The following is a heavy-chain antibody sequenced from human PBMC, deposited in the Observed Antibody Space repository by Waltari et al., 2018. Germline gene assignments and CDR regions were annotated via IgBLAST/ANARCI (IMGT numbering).Heavy chain of an antibody. CDR2: ISGSGGST. CDR1: GFTFSSYA. Sequence: EVQLLESGGGLVQPGGSLRLSCAASGFTFSSYAMSWVRQAPGKGLEWVSAISGSGGSTYYADSVKGRFTIYRDNSKNTLYLQMNSMRAEDTAVYYCAKEIAAAGTVDYWGQGTLVTVSS. V-gene: IGHV3-23*01. CDR3: AKEIAAAGTVDY. D-gene: IGHD6-13*01. J-gene: IGHJ4*02.